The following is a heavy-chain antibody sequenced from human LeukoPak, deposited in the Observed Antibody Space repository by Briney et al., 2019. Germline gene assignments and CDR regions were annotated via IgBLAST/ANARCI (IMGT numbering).Heavy chain of an antibody. J-gene: IGHJ4*02. CDR2: ISYDGSNK. D-gene: IGHD5-12*01. CDR1: GFTFSSYG. V-gene: IGHV3-30*03. Sequence: GGSLRLSCAASGFTFSSYGMHWVRQAPGKGLEWVAVISYDGSNKYYADSVKGRFTISRDNSKNTLYLQMSSLRAEDTAVYYCARRGYSGYVDYWGQGTLVTVSS. CDR3: ARRGYSGYVDY.